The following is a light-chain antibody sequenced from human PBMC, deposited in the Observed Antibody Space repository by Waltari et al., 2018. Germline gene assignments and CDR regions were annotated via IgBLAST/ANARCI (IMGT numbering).Light chain of an antibody. V-gene: IGLV2-14*01. CDR3: SSYTSSSTLEV. CDR1: SSDCGGHNY. CDR2: EVS. Sequence: QSALTPPASVSGSPGQSITISCTRTSSDCGGHNYDCWYQQHPGKAHKLMIYEVSNRPSGVSNRFSGSKSGNTASLTISGLQAEDEADYYCSSYTSSSTLEVFGGGTKLTVL. J-gene: IGLJ2*01.